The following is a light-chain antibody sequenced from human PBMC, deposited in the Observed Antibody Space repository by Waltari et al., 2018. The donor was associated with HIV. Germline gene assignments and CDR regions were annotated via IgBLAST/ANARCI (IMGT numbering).Light chain of an antibody. CDR2: EVS. J-gene: IGLJ3*02. Sequence: QSALTQPASVSGSPGQSLTISCTGTSSDVGAYNYVSWYQQHPGKAPKLMIYEVSYRPSGVSERFSGSKSANTASLTISGLQAEDEADYYCSSYTSSSTLMFGGGTKLIVL. V-gene: IGLV2-14*01. CDR1: SSDVGAYNY. CDR3: SSYTSSSTLM.